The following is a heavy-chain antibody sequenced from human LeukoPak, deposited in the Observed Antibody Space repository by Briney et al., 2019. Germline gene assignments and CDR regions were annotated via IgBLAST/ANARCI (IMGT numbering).Heavy chain of an antibody. CDR2: INPNSGGT. D-gene: IGHD3-3*01. J-gene: IGHJ4*02. CDR3: ARDRVLSYYDFWSGRSLANYYFDY. V-gene: IGHV1-2*02. Sequence: GASVKVSCKASGYTFTGYYMHWVRQAPGQGLEWMGWINPNSGGTNYAQKFQGRVTMTRDTSISTAYMELSRLRSDDTAVYYCARDRVLSYYDFWSGRSLANYYFDYWGQGTLVTVSS. CDR1: GYTFTGYY.